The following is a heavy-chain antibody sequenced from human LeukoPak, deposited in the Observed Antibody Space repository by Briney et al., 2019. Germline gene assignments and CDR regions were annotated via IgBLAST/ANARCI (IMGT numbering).Heavy chain of an antibody. D-gene: IGHD5-18*01. CDR2: IYYSGST. CDR3: ARDLGYSYGIDY. J-gene: IGHJ4*02. V-gene: IGHV4-30-4*01. CDR1: GGSISSGDYY. Sequence: PSETLSLTCTVSGGSISSGDYYWSWIRQPPGKGLEWIGYIYYSGSTYYNPSLKSRVTISVDTSKNQFSLKLSSVTAADTAVYYCARDLGYSYGIDYWGQGTLVTVSS.